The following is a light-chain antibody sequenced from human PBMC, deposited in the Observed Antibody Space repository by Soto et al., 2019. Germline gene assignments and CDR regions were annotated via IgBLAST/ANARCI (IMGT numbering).Light chain of an antibody. CDR1: QSVSNNF. CDR3: QQYGTSPHT. J-gene: IGKJ2*01. V-gene: IGKV3-20*01. Sequence: EIVLTQSPGTLSLSPGEGATLSCRASQSVSNNFLAWYQHTPGQSPMLLTYDATSRPTGIPYRFRGIGSGTDFSLTISRLEPEDFAVYYCQQYGTSPHTFGQGTKVEIK. CDR2: DAT.